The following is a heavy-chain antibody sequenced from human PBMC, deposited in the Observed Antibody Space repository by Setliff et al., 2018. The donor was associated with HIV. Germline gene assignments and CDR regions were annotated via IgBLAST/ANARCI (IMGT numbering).Heavy chain of an antibody. Sequence: SVKVSCKVSGYTFTSYGISWVRQAPGQGLEWMGGIIPIFGTANYAQKFEGRATITTDESTSTAYLELSGLRSEDTAVYYCARDYCTDDSCPLDSWGQGTLVTVSS. CDR3: ARDYCTDDSCPLDS. V-gene: IGHV1-69*05. D-gene: IGHD2-8*01. J-gene: IGHJ4*02. CDR1: GYTFTSYG. CDR2: IIPIFGTA.